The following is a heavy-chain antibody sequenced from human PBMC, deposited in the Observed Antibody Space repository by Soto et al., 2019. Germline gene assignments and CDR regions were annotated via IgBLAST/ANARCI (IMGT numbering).Heavy chain of an antibody. V-gene: IGHV3-23*01. CDR2: ISGSDGST. J-gene: IGHJ4*01. Sequence: EVQLLESGGGLVQPGGSLRLSCAASGFTLSNYGMNWVRQAPGKGLEWVTVISGSDGSTYYADSVKGRFTISRDSSKNTLNLQMNTLTAVDTAVYYCAKDKDYDWGHRTLVTVSS. CDR3: AKDKDYD. D-gene: IGHD3-16*01. CDR1: GFTLSNYG.